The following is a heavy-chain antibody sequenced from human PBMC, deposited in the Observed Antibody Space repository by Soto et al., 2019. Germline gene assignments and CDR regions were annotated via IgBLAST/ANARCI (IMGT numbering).Heavy chain of an antibody. J-gene: IGHJ4*02. Sequence: QVPLIQSGSEVKKPGASVKVSCQASGYTFTSYDIGWVRQAPGQGLEWVGWMDPDTGNAGLAQKFQGRLTMTRDTSISTAYMELSSLRSEDTALYYCARLRCGGNNCAEVVYFFDLWGQGTLVTVSS. CDR2: MDPDTGNA. V-gene: IGHV1-8*01. CDR3: ARLRCGGNNCAEVVYFFDL. D-gene: IGHD1-20*01. CDR1: GYTFTSYD.